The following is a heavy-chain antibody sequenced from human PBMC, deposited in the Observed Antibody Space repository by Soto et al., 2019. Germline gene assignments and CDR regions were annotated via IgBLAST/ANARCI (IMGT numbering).Heavy chain of an antibody. CDR2: IYYSGST. Sequence: SETLSLTCTVSGGSISSGGYYWSWIRQHPGKGLEWIGYIYYSGSTYYNPSLKSRVTISVDTSKNQFSLKLSSVTAADTAVYYCARVPWFGEFNFDYWGQGTLVTVSS. J-gene: IGHJ4*02. CDR3: ARVPWFGEFNFDY. V-gene: IGHV4-31*03. D-gene: IGHD3-10*01. CDR1: GGSISSGGYY.